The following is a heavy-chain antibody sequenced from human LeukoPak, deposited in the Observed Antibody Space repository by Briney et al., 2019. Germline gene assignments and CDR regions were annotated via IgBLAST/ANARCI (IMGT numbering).Heavy chain of an antibody. D-gene: IGHD6-13*01. Sequence: ASVKVSCKASGYTFTGYYMHWVRQAPGQGLEWMGWINPNSGGTNYAQKFQGRVTMTRDTSISTAYMELRSLRSDDTAVYYCARDPPLSIAAAGDAFDIWGQGTMVTVSS. J-gene: IGHJ3*02. V-gene: IGHV1-2*02. CDR2: INPNSGGT. CDR1: GYTFTGYY. CDR3: ARDPPLSIAAAGDAFDI.